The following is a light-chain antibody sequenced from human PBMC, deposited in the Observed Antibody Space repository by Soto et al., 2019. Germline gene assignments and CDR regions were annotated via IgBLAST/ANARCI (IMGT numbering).Light chain of an antibody. CDR3: QQYRKWPVA. CDR2: GAS. CDR1: HSVGSN. J-gene: IGKJ4*01. Sequence: VLTQSTTTLSMSPGERATLSCRASHSVGSNLAWYQQNTAQAPRLLIYGASTTATGVPARFSGSGSATQSTLPISSLQSEDFGFYYCQQYRKWPVAFGGGTKVEIK. V-gene: IGKV3-15*01.